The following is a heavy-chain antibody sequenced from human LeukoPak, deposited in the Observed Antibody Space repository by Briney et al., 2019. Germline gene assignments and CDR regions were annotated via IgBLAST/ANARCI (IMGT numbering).Heavy chain of an antibody. Sequence: GGSLRLSCAASGFTFSSYSMNWVRQAPGKGLEWVSSISSSSTSMYYADSVKGRFTISRDNAKNSLYLQMNSLRAEDTAVYYCAKDGYSSSWPNDAFDIWGQGTMVTVSS. J-gene: IGHJ3*02. V-gene: IGHV3-21*01. CDR2: ISSSSTSM. D-gene: IGHD6-13*01. CDR3: AKDGYSSSWPNDAFDI. CDR1: GFTFSSYS.